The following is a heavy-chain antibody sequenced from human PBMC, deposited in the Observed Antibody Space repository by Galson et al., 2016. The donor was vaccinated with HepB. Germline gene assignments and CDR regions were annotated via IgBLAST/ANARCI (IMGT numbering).Heavy chain of an antibody. Sequence: SLRLSCAGSGFIFSNYGMHWVRQAPGKGLEWVAVISDDGSNTHYGHSVLGRFTVFRDMSKNTVYLEMNSLRPDDTAVYYCAKSAHNLRFLECLLDFWGQGTLVSVSS. CDR1: GFIFSNYG. CDR3: AKSAHNLRFLECLLDF. V-gene: IGHV3-30*18. CDR2: ISDDGSNT. D-gene: IGHD3-3*01. J-gene: IGHJ4*02.